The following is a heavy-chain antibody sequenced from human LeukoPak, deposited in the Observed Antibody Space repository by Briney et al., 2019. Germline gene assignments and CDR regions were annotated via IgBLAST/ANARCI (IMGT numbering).Heavy chain of an antibody. J-gene: IGHJ4*02. CDR3: ARRGTSSSWAHFDY. CDR1: GFIFSSYW. CDR2: IKQGGSEK. D-gene: IGHD6-13*01. Sequence: GGSLRLSCAASGFIFSSYWMSWVRQAPGKGLEWVANIKQGGSEKYYVDSVKGRFTISRDNAKNSLYLQMNSLGAEDTAVYYCARRGTSSSWAHFDYWGQGTLVTVSS. V-gene: IGHV3-7*05.